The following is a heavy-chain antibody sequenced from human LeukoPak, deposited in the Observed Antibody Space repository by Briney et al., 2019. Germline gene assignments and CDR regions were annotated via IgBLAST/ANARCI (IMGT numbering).Heavy chain of an antibody. CDR3: ARDLVGTY. CDR1: GGSMSTYF. J-gene: IGHJ4*02. Sequence: SETLSLTCTVSGGSMSTYFWSWVRQPLGEGLEWIGYIYDSGRTNYNPSLKSRVTISVDTSKNQFSLKLSSVTAADTAVYYCARDLVGTYWGQGTLVTVSS. CDR2: IYDSGRT. V-gene: IGHV4-59*01. D-gene: IGHD1-26*01.